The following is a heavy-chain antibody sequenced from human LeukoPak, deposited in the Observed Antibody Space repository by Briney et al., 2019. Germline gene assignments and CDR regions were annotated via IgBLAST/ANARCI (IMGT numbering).Heavy chain of an antibody. CDR3: ARASSTFGGVIADFDY. CDR2: ISSSSSYI. D-gene: IGHD3-16*02. V-gene: IGHV3-21*01. J-gene: IGHJ4*02. Sequence: GGSLRLSCAASGFTFSSYSMNWVRQAPGKGLEWVSSISSSSSYIYCADSVKGRFTISRDNAKNSLYLQMNSLRAEDTAVYYCARASSTFGGVIADFDYWGQGTLVTVSS. CDR1: GFTFSSYS.